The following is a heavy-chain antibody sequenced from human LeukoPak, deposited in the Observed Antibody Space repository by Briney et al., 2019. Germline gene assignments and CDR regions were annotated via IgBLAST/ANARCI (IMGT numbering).Heavy chain of an antibody. D-gene: IGHD6-6*01. V-gene: IGHV4-61*02. CDR3: ARGFEYSTSSRLGYYYFYMDV. CDR2: IDASGNP. J-gene: IGHJ6*03. Sequence: SETLSLTCTVSGDSISSGTYYWSWIRQPAGKGLEWVGRIDASGNPNYNPSLRSRLTVSVDTSKNQFSLNLRFVTAADTAVSYCARGFEYSTSSRLGYYYFYMDVWGIGTTVTVSS. CDR1: GDSISSGTYY.